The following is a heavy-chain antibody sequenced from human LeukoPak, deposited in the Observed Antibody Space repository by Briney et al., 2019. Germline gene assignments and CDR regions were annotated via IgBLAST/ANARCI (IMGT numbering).Heavy chain of an antibody. J-gene: IGHJ4*02. CDR1: GYTFTGYY. V-gene: IGHV1-2*02. CDR3: ARGITGVGATEFDY. Sequence: ASVKVSCKASGYTFTGYYMHWVRQAPGQGREWMGWINPNSGGTNYAQKFQGRVTMTRDTSISTAYMELSRLRSDDTAVYYCARGITGVGATEFDYWGQGTLVTVSS. D-gene: IGHD1-26*01. CDR2: INPNSGGT.